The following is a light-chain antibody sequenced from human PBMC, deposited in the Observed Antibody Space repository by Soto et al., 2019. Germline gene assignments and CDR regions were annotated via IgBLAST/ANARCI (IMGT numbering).Light chain of an antibody. CDR3: GTWDSSLSAVV. CDR1: SSNIGNNY. V-gene: IGLV1-51*01. Sequence: QSVLTQPPSVSAAPGQKVTLSCSGSSSNIGNNYVSWYQQLPGTAPKLLIYDNYKRPSGIPDRFSGSKSGTSATLGITGLQTGDEADYYCGTWDSSLSAVVFGGGTKLTVL. CDR2: DNY. J-gene: IGLJ2*01.